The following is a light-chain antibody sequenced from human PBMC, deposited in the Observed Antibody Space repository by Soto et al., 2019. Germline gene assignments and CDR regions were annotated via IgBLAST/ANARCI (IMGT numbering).Light chain of an antibody. J-gene: IGKJ1*01. Sequence: EMVLTQSPGTLSLSPGERATLSCRASQSVRGSYLAWYQQKPGQAPRLLIFGAASRATGIPDRFSGRGSGTDFTLTISRLEPEDSALYYWQQYGSSLTFGQGTKVDI. CDR2: GAA. CDR1: QSVRGSY. V-gene: IGKV3-20*01. CDR3: QQYGSSLT.